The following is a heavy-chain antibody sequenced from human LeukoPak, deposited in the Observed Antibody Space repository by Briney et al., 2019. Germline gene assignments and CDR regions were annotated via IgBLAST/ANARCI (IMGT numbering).Heavy chain of an antibody. CDR3: AREGNYYDSSGWFDY. V-gene: IGHV1-69*13. D-gene: IGHD3-22*01. J-gene: IGHJ4*02. Sequence: GASVKVSCKASGGTFSSYAISWVRQAPGQGLEWMGGIIPIFGTANYAQKFQGRVTITADESTSTAYMELSSLRSEDTAVYYCAREGNYYDSSGWFDYWGQGTLVTVSS. CDR2: IIPIFGTA. CDR1: GGTFSSYA.